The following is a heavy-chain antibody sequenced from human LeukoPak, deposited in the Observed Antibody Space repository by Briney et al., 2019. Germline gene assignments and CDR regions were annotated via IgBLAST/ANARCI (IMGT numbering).Heavy chain of an antibody. D-gene: IGHD3-22*01. V-gene: IGHV1-18*01. CDR2: ISAYDGNT. CDR3: ARDPYYDSSGYRPSDAFDI. CDR1: GYTFSTYG. J-gene: IGHJ3*02. Sequence: GASVKVSCKASGYTFSTYGISWVRQAPGQGLEWMGWISAYDGNTNYAQKLQGRVTMTTDTSTITAYMELRSLRSDDTAVYYCARDPYYDSSGYRPSDAFDIWGQGTMVTVSS.